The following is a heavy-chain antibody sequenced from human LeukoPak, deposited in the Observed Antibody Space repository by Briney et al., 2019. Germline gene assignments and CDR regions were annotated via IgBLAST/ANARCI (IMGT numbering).Heavy chain of an antibody. V-gene: IGHV3-23*01. CDR1: GFTVSSNY. J-gene: IGHJ4*02. CDR2: ISGSGGYT. Sequence: GGSLRLSCAASGFTVSSNYMSWVRQAPGKGLEWVSAISGSGGYTYYADSVKGRFTISRDNSKNTMFLQMNSLRAEDTAIYYCAKDRIAGAFNAVFAYWGQGTLATVSS. D-gene: IGHD1-26*01. CDR3: AKDRIAGAFNAVFAY.